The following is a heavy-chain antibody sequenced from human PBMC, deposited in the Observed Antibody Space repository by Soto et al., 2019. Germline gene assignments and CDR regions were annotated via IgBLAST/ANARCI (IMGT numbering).Heavy chain of an antibody. CDR3: ARRDRSGYSYWLDT. Sequence: QVQLQESGPGLVKSSQTLSLTCTVSGGSISDGYYWSWIRQHPGKGLEWIGSISDSGSTSYNPSLKSRLTISVDTSKNQFSLNLSSVTAADTAVYYCARRDRSGYSYWLDTWGQGTLVTVSS. CDR2: ISDSGST. CDR1: GGSISDGYY. D-gene: IGHD3-22*01. J-gene: IGHJ5*02. V-gene: IGHV4-31*03.